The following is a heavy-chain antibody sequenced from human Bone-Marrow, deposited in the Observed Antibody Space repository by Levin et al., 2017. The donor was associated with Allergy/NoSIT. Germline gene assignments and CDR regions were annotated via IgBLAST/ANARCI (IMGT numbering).Heavy chain of an antibody. V-gene: IGHV3-21*01. J-gene: IGHJ4*02. CDR2: ISSSSSYI. D-gene: IGHD3-3*01. CDR1: GFTFSSYS. CDR3: ARVRFGIFGEAFNDY. Sequence: PGGSLRLSCAASGFTFSSYSMNWVRQAPGKGLEWVSSISSSSSYIYYADSVKGRFTISRDNAKNSLYLQMNSLRAEDTAVYYCARVRFGIFGEAFNDYWGQGTLVTVSS.